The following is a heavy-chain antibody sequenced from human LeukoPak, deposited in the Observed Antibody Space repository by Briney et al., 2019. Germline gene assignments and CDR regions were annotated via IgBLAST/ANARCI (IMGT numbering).Heavy chain of an antibody. D-gene: IGHD3-16*02. V-gene: IGHV3-48*03. CDR1: GFTFSSYE. CDR3: ARGGGRRITFGEVIVMGASFDY. Sequence: PGGSLRLSCAASGFTFSSYEMNWVRQAPGKGLEWVSYISSSGSTIYYADSVKGRFTISRDNAKNSLYLQMNSLRAEDTAVYYCARGGGRRITFGEVIVMGASFDYWGQGTLVTVSS. J-gene: IGHJ4*02. CDR2: ISSSGSTI.